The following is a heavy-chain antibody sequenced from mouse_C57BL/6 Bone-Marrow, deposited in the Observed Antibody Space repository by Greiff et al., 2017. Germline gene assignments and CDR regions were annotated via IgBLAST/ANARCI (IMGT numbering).Heavy chain of an antibody. CDR3: TCGGSSFAY. D-gene: IGHD1-1*02. Sequence: DVKLVESGGGLVQPGGSMKLSCVASGFTFSNYWMNWVRQSPEKGLEWVAQIRLKSDNYATHYAVSVKGRFTISRDDSKSSVYLQMNNLRAEDTGIYYCTCGGSSFAYWGQGTLVTVSA. V-gene: IGHV6-3*01. J-gene: IGHJ3*01. CDR1: GFTFSNYW. CDR2: IRLKSDNYAT.